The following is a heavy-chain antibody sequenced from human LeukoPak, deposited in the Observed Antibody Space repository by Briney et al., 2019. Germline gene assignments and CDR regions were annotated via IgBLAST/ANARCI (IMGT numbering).Heavy chain of an antibody. V-gene: IGHV3-7*04. CDR1: AFAFSSNW. CDR3: ARDLHPRYYLPDY. D-gene: IGHD1-26*01. Sequence: PGGSLRLSCVASAFAFSSNWMSWVRQAPGKVLEWVASIKEDGSEAYYVDSVKGRFTISRDNAKNSLYLQMNSLRAEDTAVYYCARDLHPRYYLPDYWGQGTLVTVSS. CDR2: IKEDGSEA. J-gene: IGHJ4*02.